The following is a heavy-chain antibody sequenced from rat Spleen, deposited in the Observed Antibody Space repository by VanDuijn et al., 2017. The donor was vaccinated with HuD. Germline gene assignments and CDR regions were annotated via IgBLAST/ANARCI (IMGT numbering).Heavy chain of an antibody. CDR2: ISAGGGNT. J-gene: IGHJ2*01. CDR3: AARGYTARDNFDY. D-gene: IGHD1-11*01. V-gene: IGHV5-25*01. CDR1: GFTFSNYV. Sequence: EGQLVESGGGLVEPGRSLKLSCAASGFTFSNYVMDWVRQAPKKGLEWVASISAGGGNTYYPDSVKGRFTISRDNAKSTLNLQMNSLRSEDTATYFCAARGYTARDNFDYWGQGVMVTVSS.